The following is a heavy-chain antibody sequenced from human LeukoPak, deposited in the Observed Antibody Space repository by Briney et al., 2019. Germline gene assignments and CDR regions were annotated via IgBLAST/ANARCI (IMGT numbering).Heavy chain of an antibody. D-gene: IGHD1-26*01. CDR2: ISGSGGST. Sequence: GGSLRLSCAASGFTFSSYAMSWVRQAPGKGLEWVSAISGSGGSTYYADSVKGRFTISRDNSKNTLYLQMNSLRAEDTAVYYRAKDRIIVGATFFDYWGQGTLVTVSS. J-gene: IGHJ4*02. V-gene: IGHV3-23*01. CDR3: AKDRIIVGATFFDY. CDR1: GFTFSSYA.